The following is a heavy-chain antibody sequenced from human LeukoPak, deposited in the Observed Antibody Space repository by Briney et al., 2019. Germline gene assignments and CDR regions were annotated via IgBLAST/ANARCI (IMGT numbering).Heavy chain of an antibody. CDR2: INWDSTST. CDR1: GFIFDQFG. J-gene: IGHJ4*02. Sequence: GGPRRLSCATSGFIFDQFGMNWVRQVPGKGLKWVSGINWDSTSTNYVDSVRGRFTISRDNAKNSLYLQMNSLRVEDTAFYYCARDLKYCTGGMCYSTAVADSWGQGTLVTVSS. CDR3: ARDLKYCTGGMCYSTAVADS. D-gene: IGHD2-15*01. V-gene: IGHV3-20*04.